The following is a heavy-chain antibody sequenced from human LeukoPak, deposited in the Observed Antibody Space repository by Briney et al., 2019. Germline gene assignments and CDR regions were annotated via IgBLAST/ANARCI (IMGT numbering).Heavy chain of an antibody. J-gene: IGHJ3*02. CDR2: ISYDGSNK. CDR3: ANGGAYCGGDCGGAFDI. D-gene: IGHD2-21*02. CDR1: GFTFSSYG. Sequence: PGGSLRLSCAASGFTFSSYGMHWVRQAPGKGLEWVAVISYDGSNKYYADSVKGRFTISRDNSKNTLYLQMNSLRAEDTAVYYCANGGAYCGGDCGGAFDIWGQGTMVTVSS. V-gene: IGHV3-30*18.